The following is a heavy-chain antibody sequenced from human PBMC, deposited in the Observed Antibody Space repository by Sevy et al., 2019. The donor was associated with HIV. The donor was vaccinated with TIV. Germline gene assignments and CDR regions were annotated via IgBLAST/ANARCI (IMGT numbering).Heavy chain of an antibody. V-gene: IGHV3-48*01. CDR2: INSRSSTI. CDR3: ARGPSFLVVSDAPVDY. J-gene: IGHJ4*02. CDR1: GFTFSTNT. D-gene: IGHD2-8*02. Sequence: GGSLRLSCVASGFTFSTNTMNWVRQAPGKGLEWVSCINSRSSTIHYADSVKGRFTIFRDNAQNSLYLQMNSLRGEDTAVYYCARGPSFLVVSDAPVDYWGQGTLVTVSS.